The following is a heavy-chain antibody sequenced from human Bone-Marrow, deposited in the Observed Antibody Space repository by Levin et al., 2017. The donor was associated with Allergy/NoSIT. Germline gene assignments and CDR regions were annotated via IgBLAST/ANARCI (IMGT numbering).Heavy chain of an antibody. V-gene: IGHV3-33*01. CDR2: ISSDGRSV. J-gene: IGHJ4*03. CDR1: GFSFSHYG. CDR3: ARGGYNTAWPPLGL. Sequence: PGGSLRLSCTVSGFSFSHYGMHWVRQAPGKGPEWVASISSDGRSVNYGDSVRGRFSISRDNSKKTLYLEMSSLRAEDTSVYYCARGGYNTAWPPLGLWGRGTMVTVSS. D-gene: IGHD3-3*01.